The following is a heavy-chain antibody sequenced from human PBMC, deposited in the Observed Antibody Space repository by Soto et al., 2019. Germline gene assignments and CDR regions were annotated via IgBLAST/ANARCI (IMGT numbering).Heavy chain of an antibody. D-gene: IGHD2-8*01. CDR1: GGTFSSYA. CDR2: IIPIFGTA. Sequence: VASVKVSCKASGGTFSSYAISWVRQAPGQGLEWMGGIIPIFGTANYAQKFQGRVTITADESTSTAYMELSSLRSEDTAVYYCATKQLGYCTNGVCYGFDYWGQGTLVTVSS. J-gene: IGHJ4*02. CDR3: ATKQLGYCTNGVCYGFDY. V-gene: IGHV1-69*13.